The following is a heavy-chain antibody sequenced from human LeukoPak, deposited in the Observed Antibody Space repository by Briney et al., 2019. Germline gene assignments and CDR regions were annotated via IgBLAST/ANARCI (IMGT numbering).Heavy chain of an antibody. V-gene: IGHV4-39*01. D-gene: IGHD6-6*01. Sequence: SETLSLTCTVSGGSISSSSYYWGWIRQPPGKGLEWIGSIYYNGGTYYNPSLRSRVTMSVDTSKNQFSLKLTSVTAADTAVYYCAVCSTSSGWFDPWGQGTLVTVSS. CDR2: IYYNGGT. J-gene: IGHJ5*02. CDR3: AVCSTSSGWFDP. CDR1: GGSISSSSYY.